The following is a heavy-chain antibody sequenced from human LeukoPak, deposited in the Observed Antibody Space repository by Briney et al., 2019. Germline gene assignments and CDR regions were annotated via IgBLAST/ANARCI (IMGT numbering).Heavy chain of an antibody. V-gene: IGHV3-30*04. CDR2: ISYDGSNK. CDR3: ARDHIAAASDY. J-gene: IGHJ4*02. Sequence: GGSLRLSCAASGFTLSSYAMHWVRQAPGKGLEGVAVISYDGSNKYYADSVKGRFTISRDNSKNTLYLQMNSLRAEDTAVYYCARDHIAAASDYWGQGTLVTVSS. CDR1: GFTLSSYA. D-gene: IGHD6-13*01.